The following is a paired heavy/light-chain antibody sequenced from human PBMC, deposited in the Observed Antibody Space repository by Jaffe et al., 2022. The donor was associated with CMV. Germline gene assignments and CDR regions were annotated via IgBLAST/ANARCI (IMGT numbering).Heavy chain of an antibody. Sequence: QVQLQQWGAGLLKPAETLSLTCAVYGGSFSGYYWTWIRQSPGKGLEWIGEVNHVGSTTYNPSLRSRVTISVDASKNQFSLNLSSVTAADTAVYYCARGQPIVVWGTFFDDWGQGTLVIVSS. CDR3: ARGQPIVVWGTFFDD. D-gene: IGHD7-27*01. V-gene: IGHV4-34*01. J-gene: IGHJ4*02. CDR2: VNHVGST. CDR1: GGSFSGYY.
Light chain of an antibody. Sequence: EIVLTQSPDFQSVTPKEKVTITCRASQSIGNSLYWYQQKPDQSPKLLIKYGSQSIPGVPSRFTGSGSGTDFTLTINSVEAEDVATYYCLQSNTIPLTFGGGTKVEI. CDR2: YGS. CDR1: QSIGNS. V-gene: IGKV6-21*02. CDR3: LQSNTIPLT. J-gene: IGKJ4*01.